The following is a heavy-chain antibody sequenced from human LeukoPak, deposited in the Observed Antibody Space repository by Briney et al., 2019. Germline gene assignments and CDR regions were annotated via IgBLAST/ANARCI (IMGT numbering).Heavy chain of an antibody. CDR1: GGSINSSNYN. CDR2: VYYSGLT. Sequence: SETLSLTCTVSGGSINSSNYNWGRIRQPPRRGPEWLASVYYSGLTYYNPSPKSRVTISVDTSKNQFSLKLSSVTAADTAVYYCARDSSSWYAYYWGQGTLVTVSS. V-gene: IGHV4-39*07. D-gene: IGHD6-13*01. CDR3: ARDSSSWYAYY. J-gene: IGHJ4*02.